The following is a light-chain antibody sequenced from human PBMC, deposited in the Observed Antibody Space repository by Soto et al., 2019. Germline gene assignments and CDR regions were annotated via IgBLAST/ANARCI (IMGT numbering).Light chain of an antibody. CDR1: QGISNF. J-gene: IGKJ5*01. CDR3: QKYSSVIT. Sequence: DIQMTQSPSSLSASVGDRVTITCRASQGISNFLTWYQQKPGKVPKLLISAASSLQSGVPSRFSGSGSGTGFTITITSLPPDYAANYCCQKYSSVITFGQGTRLEI. V-gene: IGKV1-27*01. CDR2: AAS.